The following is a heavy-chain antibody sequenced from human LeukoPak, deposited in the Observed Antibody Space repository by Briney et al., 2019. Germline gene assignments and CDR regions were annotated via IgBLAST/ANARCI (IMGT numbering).Heavy chain of an antibody. V-gene: IGHV1-69*04. CDR3: ARDKGGGWNEIFYFDL. D-gene: IGHD1-1*01. CDR1: GGTFGSYA. J-gene: IGHJ4*02. Sequence: SVKVSCKASGGTFGSYAFNWVRQAPGQGLEWMGRIIPILGTPNYAQRFQGRVTISADTSTRTAYVELNSLTSDDTAVYFCARDKGGGWNEIFYFDLWGQGTQVTVSS. CDR2: IIPILGTP.